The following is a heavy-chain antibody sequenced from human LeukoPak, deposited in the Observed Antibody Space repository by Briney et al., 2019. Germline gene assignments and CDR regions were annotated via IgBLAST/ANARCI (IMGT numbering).Heavy chain of an antibody. J-gene: IGHJ4*02. CDR3: ARTGTYGDYAEY. D-gene: IGHD4-17*01. CDR1: GGSISSYY. V-gene: IGHV4-59*01. Sequence: SETLSLTCTVSGGSISSYYWSWIRQPPGKGPEWIGYIYYSGSTDYNPSLKSRVTISVDTSKNQSSLKLSSVTAADTAVYYCARTGTYGDYAEYWGQGTLVTVSS. CDR2: IYYSGST.